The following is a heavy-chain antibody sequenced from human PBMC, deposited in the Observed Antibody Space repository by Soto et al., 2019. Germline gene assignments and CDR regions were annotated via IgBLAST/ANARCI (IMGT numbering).Heavy chain of an antibody. CDR2: IIPIFGTA. CDR1: GGTFSSYA. Sequence: GASVKVSCKASGGTFSSYAISWVRQAPGQGLEWMGGIIPIFGTANYAQKFQGRVTITADESTSTAYMELSSLRSEDTAVYYCASGSAGRIAAADLYYYYGMDVWGQGTTVTVSS. V-gene: IGHV1-69*13. J-gene: IGHJ6*02. CDR3: ASGSAGRIAAADLYYYYGMDV. D-gene: IGHD6-13*01.